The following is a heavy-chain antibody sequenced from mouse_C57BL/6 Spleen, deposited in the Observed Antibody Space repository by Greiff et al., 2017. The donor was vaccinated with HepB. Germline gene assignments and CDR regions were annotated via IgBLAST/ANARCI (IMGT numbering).Heavy chain of an antibody. CDR3: ARRGYDYDEGCWYFDV. CDR2: IDPSDSYT. J-gene: IGHJ1*03. CDR1: GYTFTSYW. Sequence: QVQLQQPGAELVMPGASVKLSCKASGYTFTSYWMHWVKQRPGQGLEWIGEIDPSDSYTNYNQKFKGKSTLTVDKSSSTAYMQLSSLTSEDSAVYYCARRGYDYDEGCWYFDVWGTGTTVTVSS. D-gene: IGHD2-4*01. V-gene: IGHV1-69*01.